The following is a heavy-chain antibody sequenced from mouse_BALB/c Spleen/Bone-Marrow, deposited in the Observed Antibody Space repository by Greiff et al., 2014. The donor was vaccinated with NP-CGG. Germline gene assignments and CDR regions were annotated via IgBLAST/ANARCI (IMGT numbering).Heavy chain of an antibody. J-gene: IGHJ2*01. CDR1: VHTFSSYY. V-gene: IGHV1S16*01. CDR3: TRYGNYYFDY. D-gene: IGHD2-1*01. CDR2: INPSNGGT. Sequence: LPQSSDALFKPGASGMLSCKASVHTFSSYYIYCVPYRPSQCLEWIGEINPSNGGTNFNEKFKSKATLTVDKSSSTAYMQLSSLTSEDSAVYYCTRYGNYYFDYWGQGTTLTVSS.